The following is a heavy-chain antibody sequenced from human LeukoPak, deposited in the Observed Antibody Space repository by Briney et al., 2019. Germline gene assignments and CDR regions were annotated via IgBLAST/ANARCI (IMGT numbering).Heavy chain of an antibody. Sequence: WIRQPAGKGLEWVGRIGSKAFNYATVYAASVEGRFTISRDDSKHTAFLQMNSLKTEDTAVYYCTRHLDGIAAYDYWGQGSLVTVSS. CDR2: IGSKAFNYAT. J-gene: IGHJ4*02. D-gene: IGHD6-13*01. CDR3: TRHLDGIAAYDY. V-gene: IGHV3-73*01.